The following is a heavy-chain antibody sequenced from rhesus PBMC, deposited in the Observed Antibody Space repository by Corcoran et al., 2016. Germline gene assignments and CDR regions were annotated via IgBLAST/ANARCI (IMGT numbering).Heavy chain of an antibody. J-gene: IGHJ2*01. CDR3: ARGIAAAEDWYFDI. D-gene: IGHD6-25*01. Sequence: QVQLQESGPGLVKPWETLSLTCAVSGYSISSASYWSWIRQPPGQGLEWIGYITYRWSTSYNPSLKSRVTISRDTSKNQFSLKLSSVTAADTAVYYCARGIAAAEDWYFDIWGPGTPITISS. V-gene: IGHV4-122*02. CDR2: ITYRWST. CDR1: GYSISSASY.